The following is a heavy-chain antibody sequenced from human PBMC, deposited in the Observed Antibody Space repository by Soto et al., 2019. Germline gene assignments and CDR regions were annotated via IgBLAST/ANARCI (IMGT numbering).Heavy chain of an antibody. Sequence: PSETLSLTCTVSGGSISSYYWSWIRQPPGKGLEWIGYIYYSGSTNYNPSLKSRVTISVDTSKNQFSLKLSSVNAADTAVYYCAREGRDYYGSGRPYYGMDVWGQGTTVTVSS. CDR1: GGSISSYY. CDR2: IYYSGST. V-gene: IGHV4-59*01. CDR3: AREGRDYYGSGRPYYGMDV. D-gene: IGHD3-10*01. J-gene: IGHJ6*02.